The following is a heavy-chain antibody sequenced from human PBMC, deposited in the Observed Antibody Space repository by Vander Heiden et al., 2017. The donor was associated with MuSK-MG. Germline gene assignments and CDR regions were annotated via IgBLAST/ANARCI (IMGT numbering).Heavy chain of an antibody. CDR2: INHSGST. D-gene: IGHD3-3*01. CDR3: ARAVAVLRFLDWLPYYYMDV. Sequence: QVQLQQRGAGLLKPPETLSLTFSVYGGSFSGYYWSRIRQPPGKGLEWIGEINHSGSTNYNPSLKSRVTISVDTSKNQFSLKLSSVTAADTAVYYCARAVAVLRFLDWLPYYYMDVWGKGTTVTVSS. V-gene: IGHV4-34*01. J-gene: IGHJ6*03. CDR1: GGSFSGYY.